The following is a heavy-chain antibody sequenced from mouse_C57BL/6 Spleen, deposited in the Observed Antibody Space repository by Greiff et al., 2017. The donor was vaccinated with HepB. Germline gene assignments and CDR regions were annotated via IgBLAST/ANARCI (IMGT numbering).Heavy chain of an antibody. CDR1: GFTFSSYA. CDR2: ISSGGDYI. V-gene: IGHV5-9-1*02. Sequence: EVKVEESGEGLVKPGGSLKLSCAASGFTFSSYAMSWVRQTPEKRLEWVAYISSGGDYIYYADTVKGRFTISRDNARNTLYLQMSSLKSEDTAMYYCTRDEDAMDYWGQGTSVTVSS. CDR3: TRDEDAMDY. J-gene: IGHJ4*01.